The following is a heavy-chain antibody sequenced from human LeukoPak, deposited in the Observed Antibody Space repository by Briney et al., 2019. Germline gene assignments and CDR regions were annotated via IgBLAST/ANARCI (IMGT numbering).Heavy chain of an antibody. CDR3: GTPQSPSRGFYMDV. CDR1: GFTFSTYP. V-gene: IGHV3-23*01. J-gene: IGHJ6*03. CDR2: ILGNGIGT. Sequence: GGSLRLSCAASGFTFSTYPMNWVRQAPGKGLEWVAAILGNGIGTYYADSVKGRFTISRDNSKNTLYLQMNSLRAEDTAVYYCGTPQSPSRGFYMDVWGKGTTVTVS.